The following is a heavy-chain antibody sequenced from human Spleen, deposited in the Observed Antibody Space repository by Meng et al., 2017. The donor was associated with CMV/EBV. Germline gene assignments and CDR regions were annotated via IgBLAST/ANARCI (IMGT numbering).Heavy chain of an antibody. Sequence: QVQLTQWGAGLLKPSETLSLTCAVYGGSFSSFYWHWIRQPPGKGLEWIGEINHSGSTNSNPSLKNRVTISVDTSKNQFSLKLSSVTAADTAVYYCARSDGRIAPGHYWGQGTLVTVSS. CDR3: ARSDGRIAPGHY. D-gene: IGHD5-18*01. CDR1: GGSFSSFY. J-gene: IGHJ4*02. CDR2: INHSGST. V-gene: IGHV4-34*01.